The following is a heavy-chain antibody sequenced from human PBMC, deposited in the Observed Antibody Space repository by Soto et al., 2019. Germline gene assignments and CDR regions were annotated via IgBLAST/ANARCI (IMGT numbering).Heavy chain of an antibody. J-gene: IGHJ4*02. CDR2: ISTYNGNT. V-gene: IGHV1-18*01. D-gene: IGHD5-18*01. CDR1: GYNFTSYG. CDR3: ASDYSYGMFGY. Sequence: QVQLVQSGAEVKKPGASVKVSCKASGYNFTSYGISWVRQAPGQGLEWMGWISTYNGNTNSAQKLQGRVTMTTDTSTSISYMELRSLRSDDTAVYYCASDYSYGMFGYWGQGTLVTFSS.